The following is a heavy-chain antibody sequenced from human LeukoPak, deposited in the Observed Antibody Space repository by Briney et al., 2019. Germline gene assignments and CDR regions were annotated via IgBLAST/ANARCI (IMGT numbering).Heavy chain of an antibody. Sequence: ASVKVSCKASGYTFTSYGISWVRQAPGQGLEWMGWISAYNGNTNYAQKLQGRVTMTTDTSTSTAYMELRSLRSDDTAVYYCAQDYYSNSLYYYYGMDVWGQGTTVTVSS. J-gene: IGHJ6*02. V-gene: IGHV1-18*01. CDR2: ISAYNGNT. CDR3: AQDYYSNSLYYYYGMDV. CDR1: GYTFTSYG. D-gene: IGHD4-11*01.